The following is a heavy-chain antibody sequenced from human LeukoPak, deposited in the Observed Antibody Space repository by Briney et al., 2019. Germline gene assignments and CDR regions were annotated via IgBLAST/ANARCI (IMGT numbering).Heavy chain of an antibody. J-gene: IGHJ3*02. D-gene: IGHD3-22*01. CDR2: ISSSSSYI. Sequence: GGSLRLSCAASGFTFSSYSMNWVRQAPGKGLEWVSSISSSSSYIYYADSVKGRFTISRDNAKNSLCLQMNSLRAEDTAVYYCARDPRYYYDSSGYAFDIWGQGTMVTVSS. CDR1: GFTFSSYS. V-gene: IGHV3-21*01. CDR3: ARDPRYYYDSSGYAFDI.